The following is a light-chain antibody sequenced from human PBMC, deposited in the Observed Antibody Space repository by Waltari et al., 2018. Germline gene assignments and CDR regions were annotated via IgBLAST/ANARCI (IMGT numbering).Light chain of an antibody. CDR3: SSYTSSSTLYV. CDR2: DVS. V-gene: IGLV2-14*01. J-gene: IGLJ1*01. Sequence: HSALTQPASVSVSPRQSIIISCTGTSRHVGVYNSVSWYQQHPGKAPKLMIYDVSKRPPGVSTRFSGSKSGTTASLTSSGLQAEDEADYYCSSYTSSSTLYVFGTGTKVTVL. CDR1: SRHVGVYNS.